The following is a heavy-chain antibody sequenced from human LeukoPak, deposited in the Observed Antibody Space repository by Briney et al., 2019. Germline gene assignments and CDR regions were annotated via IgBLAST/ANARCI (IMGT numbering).Heavy chain of an antibody. CDR1: GDSFSNNSTT. Sequence: SQTLSLTCAISGDSFSNNSTTWNWIRQSPSRGLEWLGRTYYRSEWYNDYAVSVKSRITINPDTSKNQLSLQLNSVTPEDTAVYYCAKTENNWSYGMDVWGQGTTVTVSS. CDR3: AKTENNWSYGMDV. V-gene: IGHV6-1*01. J-gene: IGHJ6*02. CDR2: TYYRSEWYN. D-gene: IGHD1-20*01.